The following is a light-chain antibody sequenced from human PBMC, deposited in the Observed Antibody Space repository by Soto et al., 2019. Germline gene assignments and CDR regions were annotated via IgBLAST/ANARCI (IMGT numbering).Light chain of an antibody. CDR2: AAS. CDR3: QQYYSYPWT. CDR1: QGISSY. J-gene: IGKJ1*01. V-gene: IGKV1-8*01. Sequence: IRMTQSPSSFSAFTGSRVTITSRASQGISSYLAWYQQKPGKAPKLVIYAASTLQSGVPSRFSGSGSGTDFNLTISCLQSEDLATYYCQQYYSYPWTFGQGTKVDIK.